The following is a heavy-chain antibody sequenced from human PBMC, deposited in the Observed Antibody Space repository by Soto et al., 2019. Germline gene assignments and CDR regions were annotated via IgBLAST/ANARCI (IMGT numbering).Heavy chain of an antibody. D-gene: IGHD3-10*01. CDR2: IYYSGST. CDR1: GGSISSYY. J-gene: IGHJ4*02. CDR3: ARVQSYYGSGSYSGDFDY. Sequence: PSETLSLTCTVSGGSISSYYWSWIRQPPGKGLEWIGYIYYSGSTNYNPSLKSRVTISVDTSKNQFSLKLSSVTAADTAVYYCARVQSYYGSGSYSGDFDYWGQGTLVTVSS. V-gene: IGHV4-59*08.